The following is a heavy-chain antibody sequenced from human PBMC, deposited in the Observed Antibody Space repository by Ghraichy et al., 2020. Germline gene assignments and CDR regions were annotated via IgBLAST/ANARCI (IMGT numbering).Heavy chain of an antibody. D-gene: IGHD6-6*01. CDR1: GFTFGSCD. CDR2: ISAGGRKT. V-gene: IGHV3-23*01. CDR3: AKGGRVVRYYYYDRDV. J-gene: IGHJ6*02. Sequence: GGSLRLSCVASGFTFGSCDMAWVRQAPGKGLEWVSGISAGGRKTYYADSVKGHFTISRDNSKNSLYLQMNGLRAEDTAVYYCAKGGRVVRYYYYDRDVWGQGTTVTVSS.